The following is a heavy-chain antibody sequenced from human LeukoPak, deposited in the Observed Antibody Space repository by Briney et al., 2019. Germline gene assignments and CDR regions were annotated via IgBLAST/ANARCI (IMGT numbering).Heavy chain of an antibody. CDR1: GYTFTSYY. V-gene: IGHV1-46*01. J-gene: IGHJ5*02. CDR3: AREVSISRSQTGAGGDWFDP. Sequence: ASVKVSCKASGYTFTSYYMHWVRQAPGQGLEWMGIINPSGGSTSYAQKFQGRVTMTRDTSTSTVYMELSSLRSEDTAVYYCAREVSISRSQTGAGGDWFDPWGQGTLVTVSS. CDR2: INPSGGST. D-gene: IGHD6-13*01.